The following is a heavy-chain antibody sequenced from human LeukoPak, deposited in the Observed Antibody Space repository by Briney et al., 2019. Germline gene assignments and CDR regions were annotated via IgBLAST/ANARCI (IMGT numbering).Heavy chain of an antibody. CDR2: ISYDGRNK. V-gene: IGHV3-30*04. CDR1: GFTFNNYA. J-gene: IGHJ4*02. CDR3: ARDPALYCTGGSCREYYFDY. D-gene: IGHD2-15*01. Sequence: GGSLRLSCAASGFTFNNYAMSWVRQAPGKGLEWVALISYDGRNKYYADSVKGRFTVSRDNAKSTLYLQMNSLRGEDTAVYYCARDPALYCTGGSCREYYFDYWGQGALVTVSS.